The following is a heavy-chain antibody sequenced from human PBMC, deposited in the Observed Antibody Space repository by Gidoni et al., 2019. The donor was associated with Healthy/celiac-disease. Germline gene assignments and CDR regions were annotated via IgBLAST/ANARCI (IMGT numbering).Heavy chain of an antibody. Sequence: EVQLVESGGGLVKHGGYLRLSCAASGFTCSNAWMSWVRQAPGKGLEWVGRIKSKTDGGTTDYAAPVKGRFTISRDDSKNTLYLQMNSLKTEDTAVYYCTTEGRWLQHFDYWGQGTLVTVSS. J-gene: IGHJ4*02. D-gene: IGHD5-12*01. CDR1: GFTCSNAW. V-gene: IGHV3-15*01. CDR3: TTEGRWLQHFDY. CDR2: IKSKTDGGTT.